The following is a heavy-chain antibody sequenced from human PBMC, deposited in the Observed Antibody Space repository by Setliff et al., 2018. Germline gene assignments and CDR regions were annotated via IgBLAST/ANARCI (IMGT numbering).Heavy chain of an antibody. J-gene: IGHJ5*02. CDR1: GDSISSGSYH. D-gene: IGHD1-1*01. CDR3: ARTTGSTHNRLDP. Sequence: SETLSLTCTVSGDSISSGSYHWSWIRKPAGKGLEWIGRIHPSGSTNYNPSLKSRVTISVDTSKNQFSLKVSSVTAADTAVYYCARTTGSTHNRLDPWGPGTLVTVSS. V-gene: IGHV4-61*02. CDR2: IHPSGST.